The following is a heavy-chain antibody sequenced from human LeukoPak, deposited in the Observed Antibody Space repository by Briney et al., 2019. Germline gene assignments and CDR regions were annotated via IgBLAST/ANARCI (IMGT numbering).Heavy chain of an antibody. CDR3: ATYTHWVAGDV. Sequence: PGGSLRLPCAASGFSFSDSWMSWVRQAPGKGLEWVADIKKDGSVKEYVDSVKGRFTISRDNAKNSLYLQMDSLRAEDTAVYYCATYTHWVAGDVWGQGTTVSVSS. D-gene: IGHD7-27*01. CDR1: GFSFSDSW. J-gene: IGHJ6*02. CDR2: IKKDGSVK. V-gene: IGHV3-7*01.